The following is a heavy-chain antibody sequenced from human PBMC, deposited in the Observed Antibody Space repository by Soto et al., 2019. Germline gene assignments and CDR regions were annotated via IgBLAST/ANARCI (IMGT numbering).Heavy chain of an antibody. D-gene: IGHD2-15*01. J-gene: IGHJ3*01. CDR3: ARGSGYCSGGSCYSYGFDL. V-gene: IGHV1-2*04. Sequence: ASVKVSCKASGYTFTGYYMHWVRQAPGQGLEWMGWINPNSGGTNYAQKFQGWVTMTRDTSISTAYMELSRLRSDDTAVYYCARGSGYCSGGSCYSYGFDLWGQGTLVTV. CDR1: GYTFTGYY. CDR2: INPNSGGT.